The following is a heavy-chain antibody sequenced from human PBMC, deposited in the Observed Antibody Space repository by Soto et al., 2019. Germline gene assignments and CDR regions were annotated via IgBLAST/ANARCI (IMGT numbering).Heavy chain of an antibody. CDR1: GFTVSSNY. J-gene: IGHJ6*02. V-gene: IGHV3-53*01. D-gene: IGHD1-26*01. CDR2: IYSGGST. Sequence: GGSLRLSCAASGFTVSSNYMSWVRQAPGKGLEWVSVIYSGGSTYYADSVKGRFTISRDNSKNTLYLQMNSLRAEDTAVYYCGQIVDYYYYGMDVWGQGTTVTVSS. CDR3: GQIVDYYYYGMDV.